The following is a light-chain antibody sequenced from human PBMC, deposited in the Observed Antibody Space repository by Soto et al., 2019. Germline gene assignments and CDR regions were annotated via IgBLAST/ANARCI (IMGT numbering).Light chain of an antibody. Sequence: EIVLTQSPYTVSLSPGERATLSCRASQSVSTNSLAWYQQKRGQAPRPLIYGASRRATGTPDRFSGSGSGTDFTLVISRLEPEDFAVYYCQQYGSSVLTFGGGTKVDIK. CDR3: QQYGSSVLT. V-gene: IGKV3-20*01. J-gene: IGKJ4*01. CDR2: GAS. CDR1: QSVSTNS.